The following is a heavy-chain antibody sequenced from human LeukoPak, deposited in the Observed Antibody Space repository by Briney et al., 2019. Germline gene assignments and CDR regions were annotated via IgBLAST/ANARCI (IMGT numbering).Heavy chain of an antibody. CDR3: ARDPSNSGYDSRWFDP. V-gene: IGHV1-2*02. D-gene: IGHD5-12*01. CDR1: GYTFTGYS. CDR2: INPNSGGT. J-gene: IGHJ5*02. Sequence: GASVKVSCKASGYTFTGYSMHWVRQAPGQGLEWMGWINPNSGGTNYAQKFQGRVTMARDTSISTAYMELSRLRSDDTAVYYCARDPSNSGYDSRWFDPWGQGTLVTVSS.